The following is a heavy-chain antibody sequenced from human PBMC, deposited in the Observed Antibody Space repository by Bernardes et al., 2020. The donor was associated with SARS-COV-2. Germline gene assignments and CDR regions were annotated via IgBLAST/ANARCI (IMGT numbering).Heavy chain of an antibody. CDR2: INWNSGSI. Sequence: GGSLRLSCAASGFTFDDYAMHWVRQAPGKGLEWVSGINWNSGSIAYADSVKGRFTISRDNAKNSLYLQMNSLRAEDTALYYCAKDIEQQLGGGWFDPWGQGTLVTVSS. CDR1: GFTFDDYA. CDR3: AKDIEQQLGGGWFDP. J-gene: IGHJ5*02. D-gene: IGHD6-13*01. V-gene: IGHV3-9*01.